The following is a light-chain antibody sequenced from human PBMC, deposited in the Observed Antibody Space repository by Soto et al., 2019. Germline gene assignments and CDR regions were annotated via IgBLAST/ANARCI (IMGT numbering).Light chain of an antibody. CDR2: GAS. Sequence: EIVLTQSPGTLSLSPGERAILSCRASQSVTSSYLAWYQHKPGQAPRLLIYGASIRATGIPDRFSGSGSGTDFTLTIRRLEPEDFAVYYCQQYGSSPPYTFGQGTKLEIK. CDR1: QSVTSSY. J-gene: IGKJ2*01. V-gene: IGKV3-20*01. CDR3: QQYGSSPPYT.